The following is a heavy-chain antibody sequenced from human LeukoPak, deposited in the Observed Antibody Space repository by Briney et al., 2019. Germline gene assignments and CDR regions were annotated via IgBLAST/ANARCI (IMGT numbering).Heavy chain of an antibody. Sequence: GGALRLSCAASGFTFSSDWMHLVRQPPAKALVWVSRINSAGSSTTYADSVKDRFTVSRDNAKNTLYLQMNSLRAEDTAVYYCARALGRYSDYWGQGTLVTVSS. D-gene: IGHD1-26*01. CDR3: ARALGRYSDY. CDR1: GFTFSSDW. V-gene: IGHV3-74*03. J-gene: IGHJ4*02. CDR2: INSAGSST.